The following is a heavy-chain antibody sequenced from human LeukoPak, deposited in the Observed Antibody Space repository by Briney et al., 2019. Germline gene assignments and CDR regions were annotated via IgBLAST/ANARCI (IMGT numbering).Heavy chain of an antibody. CDR3: ATDYLIGIAVAGAPEVLLGNWYYFDY. D-gene: IGHD6-19*01. CDR2: IKQDGSEK. V-gene: IGHV3-7*01. Sequence: GGSLRLSCAASGFTFSSYWMSWVRQAPGKGLEWVANIKQDGSEKYYVDSVKGRFTISRDNAKNSLYLQMNSLRAEDTAVYYCATDYLIGIAVAGAPEVLLGNWYYFDYWGQGTLVTVSS. J-gene: IGHJ4*02. CDR1: GFTFSSYW.